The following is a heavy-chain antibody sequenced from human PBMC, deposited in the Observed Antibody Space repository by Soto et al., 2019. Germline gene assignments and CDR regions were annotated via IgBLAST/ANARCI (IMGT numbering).Heavy chain of an antibody. CDR1: GFTFSSYS. J-gene: IGHJ4*02. D-gene: IGHD1-7*01. CDR2: ISSSSSTI. V-gene: IGHV3-48*01. Sequence: GGSLRLSCAASGFTFSSYSMNWVRQAPGKGLEWVSYISSSSSTIYYADSVKGRFTISRDNSKNTLYLQMNSLRAEDTAVYYCARDQLRNYFDYWGQGTLVTVSS. CDR3: ARDQLRNYFDY.